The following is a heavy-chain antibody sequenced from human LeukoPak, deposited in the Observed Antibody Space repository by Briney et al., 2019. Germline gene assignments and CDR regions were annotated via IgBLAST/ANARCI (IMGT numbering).Heavy chain of an antibody. V-gene: IGHV1-69*05. J-gene: IGHJ4*02. D-gene: IGHD5-18*01. CDR2: IIPIFGTA. CDR1: GGTFSSYA. Sequence: ASVKVSCKASGGTFSSYAISWVRQAPGQGLEWMGEIIPIFGTANYAQKFQGRVTITTDESTSIAYMELSSLRSEDTAVYYCARGYSYGYGAPGVYFDYWGQGTLVTVSS. CDR3: ARGYSYGYGAPGVYFDY.